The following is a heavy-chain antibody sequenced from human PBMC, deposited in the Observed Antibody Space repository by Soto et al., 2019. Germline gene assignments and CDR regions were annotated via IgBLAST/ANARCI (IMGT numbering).Heavy chain of an antibody. CDR3: AKNRLANSPYYYYYYGMDV. CDR2: ISNDGGNK. J-gene: IGHJ6*02. V-gene: IGHV3-30*18. CDR1: GFIFSNYG. Sequence: QVQLVESGGGVVQTGKSLRLSCAASGFIFSNYGLHWVRQAPGKGLEWVAAISNDGGNKYYTDSVKGRFTISRDNSKDTLYLQMNSLRSEDTAVYYCAKNRLANSPYYYYYYGMDVWGQGTTVTVSS.